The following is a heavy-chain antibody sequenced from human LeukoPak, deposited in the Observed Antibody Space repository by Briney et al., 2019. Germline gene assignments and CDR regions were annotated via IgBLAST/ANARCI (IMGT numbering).Heavy chain of an antibody. D-gene: IGHD2-21*01. CDR3: ARIPSRVFYYYYMDV. V-gene: IGHV4-59*12. CDR2: IYYTGST. Sequence: SETLCLTCTVSGGSISSSYWSWIRQPPGKGLEWIGFIYYTGSTNYSPSLKSRVTISVDTSKNQFSLKLSSVTAADTAVYYCARIPSRVFYYYYMDVWGKGTTVTISS. CDR1: GGSISSSY. J-gene: IGHJ6*03.